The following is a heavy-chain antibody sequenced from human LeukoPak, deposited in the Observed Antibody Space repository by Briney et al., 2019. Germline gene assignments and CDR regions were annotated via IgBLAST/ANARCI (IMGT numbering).Heavy chain of an antibody. Sequence: SQTLSLTCTVSGGSISSGSYYWSWIRQLAGKELEWIGRIYTSGSTNYNPSLKSRVTISVDTSKNQFSLKLSSVTAADTAVYYCASRPYCSSTSCSFDYWGQGTLVTVSS. CDR2: IYTSGST. D-gene: IGHD2-2*01. CDR1: GGSISSGSYY. J-gene: IGHJ4*02. V-gene: IGHV4-61*02. CDR3: ASRPYCSSTSCSFDY.